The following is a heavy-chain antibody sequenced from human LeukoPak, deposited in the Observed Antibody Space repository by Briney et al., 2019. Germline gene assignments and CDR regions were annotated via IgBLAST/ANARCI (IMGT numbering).Heavy chain of an antibody. D-gene: IGHD3-10*01. J-gene: IGHJ4*02. V-gene: IGHV3-30*04. CDR2: TSYDGSNK. Sequence: PGGSLRLSCAASGFTFSSYAMHWVRQAPGKGLEWVAVTSYDGSNKYYADSVKGRFTISRDNSKNTLYLQMNSLRAEDTAVYYCARGATYYYGSGSSQFDYWGQGTLVTVSS. CDR3: ARGATYYYGSGSSQFDY. CDR1: GFTFSSYA.